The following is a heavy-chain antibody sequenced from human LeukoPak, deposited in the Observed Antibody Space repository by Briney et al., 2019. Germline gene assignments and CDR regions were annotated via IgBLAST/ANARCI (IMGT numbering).Heavy chain of an antibody. CDR1: GYTYTGYY. D-gene: IGHD3-9*01. CDR2: INPNSGGT. V-gene: IGHV1-2*02. J-gene: IGHJ6*02. CDR3: ARDERYFDWLPTSFYGMDV. Sequence: ASVKVSCKASGYTYTGYYMHWVRQAPGQGLDWMGWINPNSGGTNYAQKFQGRVTMTRDTSISTAYMELSRLRSDDTAVYYCARDERYFDWLPTSFYGMDVWGQGTTVTVSS.